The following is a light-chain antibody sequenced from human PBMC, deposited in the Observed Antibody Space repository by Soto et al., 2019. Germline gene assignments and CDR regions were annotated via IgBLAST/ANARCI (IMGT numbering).Light chain of an antibody. Sequence: QSVLAQPASVSGSPGQSITISCTGTISDFVVYNYVSWYQQHPGKAPKLMIYGVSNRPSGVSNRFSGSKSGNTASLTISGLQADDEADYYCSSHTISSAIQVFGNGTKVTVL. J-gene: IGLJ1*01. CDR3: SSHTISSAIQV. V-gene: IGLV2-14*01. CDR1: ISDFVVYNY. CDR2: GVS.